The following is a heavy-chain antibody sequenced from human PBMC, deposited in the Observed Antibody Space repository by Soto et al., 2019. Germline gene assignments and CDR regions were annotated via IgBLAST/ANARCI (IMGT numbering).Heavy chain of an antibody. CDR2: IIPIFGTA. D-gene: IGHD6-6*01. J-gene: IGHJ6*02. V-gene: IGHV1-69*01. CDR3: ARDSRRGAARSYNYYYGMDV. Sequence: QVQLVQSGAEVKKPGSSVKVSCKASGGTFSSYAISWVRQAPGQGLEWMGGIIPIFGTANYAQKFQGRVTITGDESTSTAYMELSSLRTEDTAVYYCARDSRRGAARSYNYYYGMDVWGQGTTVTVSS. CDR1: GGTFSSYA.